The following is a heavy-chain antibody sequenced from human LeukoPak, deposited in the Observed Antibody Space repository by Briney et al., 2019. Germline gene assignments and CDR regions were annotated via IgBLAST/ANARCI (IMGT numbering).Heavy chain of an antibody. CDR2: IYHSGST. D-gene: IGHD4-17*01. V-gene: IGHV4-59*01. CDR1: GGSIRSYY. CDR3: ARTGSTVTMLYPFDH. J-gene: IGHJ4*02. Sequence: SETLSLTCTVSGGSIRSYYWSWIRQPPGKGLEWIGYIYHSGSTSYNPSLKSRVSISVDTSKNQFSLKLSSVTAADTAVYYCARTGSTVTMLYPFDHWGQGTLVTVSS.